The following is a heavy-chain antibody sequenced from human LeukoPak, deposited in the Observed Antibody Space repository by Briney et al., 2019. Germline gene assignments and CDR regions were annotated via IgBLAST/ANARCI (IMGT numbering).Heavy chain of an antibody. CDR3: ARGKLWSSASWFDP. CDR1: GASISSGGYD. J-gene: IGHJ5*02. Sequence: SETLSLTCTVAGASISSGGYDWSWLRQPAGKGLEYLGRIYSTGSTNYNPSLRSRVTISVDTSKNHFSLKLSSVTAADTAVYYCARGKLWSSASWFDPWGQGTLVTVSS. CDR2: IYSTGST. V-gene: IGHV4-61*02. D-gene: IGHD5-18*01.